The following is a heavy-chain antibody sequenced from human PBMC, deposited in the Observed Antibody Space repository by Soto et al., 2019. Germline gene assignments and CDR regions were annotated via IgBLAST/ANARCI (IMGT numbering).Heavy chain of an antibody. CDR3: ARHHELVVNWFDP. V-gene: IGHV4-39*01. CDR2: IYYSGST. J-gene: IGHJ5*02. CDR1: VGSISSSSYY. Sequence: SQTLSLTCTVSVGSISSSSYYWGWIRQPPGKGLEWIGSIYYSGSTYYNPSLKSRVTISVDTSKNQFSLKLSSVTAADTAVYYCARHHELVVNWFDPWGQGTLVTVSS. D-gene: IGHD6-6*01.